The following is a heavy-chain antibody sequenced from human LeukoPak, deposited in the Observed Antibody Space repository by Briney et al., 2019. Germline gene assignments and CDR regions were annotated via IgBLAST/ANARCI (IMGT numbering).Heavy chain of an antibody. J-gene: IGHJ4*02. Sequence: SETLSLTCTVSGGSISSSSYYWGWIRQPPGKGLEWIGYIYYSGTTYYNPSLKSRVTISVDTSKNQFSLNLSSVTAADTAVYYCARGKYYYDSSGYYRFDYWGQGTLVTVSS. CDR2: IYYSGTT. D-gene: IGHD3-22*01. V-gene: IGHV4-39*07. CDR1: GGSISSSSYY. CDR3: ARGKYYYDSSGYYRFDY.